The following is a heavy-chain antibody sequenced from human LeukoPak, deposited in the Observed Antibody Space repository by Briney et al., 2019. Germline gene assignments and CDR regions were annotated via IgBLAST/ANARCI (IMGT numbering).Heavy chain of an antibody. CDR1: GYTFTGYY. J-gene: IGHJ5*01. CDR2: INPNSGDT. V-gene: IGHV1-2*06. CDR3: IRDGAVTGIWFDS. D-gene: IGHD6-19*01. Sequence: ASVKVSCKTSGYTFTGYYIHGVRQAPGQGLEWMGRINPNSGDTNYTQKFQGRLTMTRDTSVGTAYMELSRLTSDDTAVYYCIRDGAVTGIWFDSWGQGSLVTVSS.